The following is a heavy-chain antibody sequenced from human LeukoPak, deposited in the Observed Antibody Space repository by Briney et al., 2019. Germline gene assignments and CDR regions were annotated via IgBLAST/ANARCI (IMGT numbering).Heavy chain of an antibody. CDR2: ISSSSSTI. CDR3: ARGRYYMDV. Sequence: GGSLRLSCAASGRTFSSYSMNWVRQAPGKGLEWVSYISSSSSTIYYADSVRGRFTISRDNAKNSLYLQMNSLRAEDTAVYYCARGRYYMDVWGKGTTVTVSS. CDR1: GRTFSSYS. J-gene: IGHJ6*03. V-gene: IGHV3-48*01.